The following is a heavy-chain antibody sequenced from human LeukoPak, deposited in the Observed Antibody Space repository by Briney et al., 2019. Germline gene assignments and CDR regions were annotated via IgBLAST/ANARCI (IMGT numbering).Heavy chain of an antibody. J-gene: IGHJ4*02. CDR3: ARGRYSYAPAPVDY. CDR2: ISSSSSTI. D-gene: IGHD5-18*01. CDR1: GFTFSNYS. Sequence: GGSLRLSCAASGFTFSNYSMNWVRQAPGKGLEWVSYISSSSSTIYYADSVKGRFTISRDNAKNSLYLQMNSLRAEDTAVYYCARGRYSYAPAPVDYWGQGTLVTVSS. V-gene: IGHV3-48*01.